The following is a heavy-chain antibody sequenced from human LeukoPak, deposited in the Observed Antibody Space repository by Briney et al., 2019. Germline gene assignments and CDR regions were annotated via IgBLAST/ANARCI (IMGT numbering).Heavy chain of an antibody. CDR1: GLTFRNAW. V-gene: IGHV3-15*01. Sequence: GGSLRLSCAASGLTFRNAWMSWVRQGPGKGLEWVGRIKSKSDGETTDYAAPVKGRFTISRDDSGNTLYLQMNSLKTEDTAVYYCSTVPTPYYYDNSGYYYFLHWGQGTLVTVSS. D-gene: IGHD3-22*01. CDR3: STVPTPYYYDNSGYYYFLH. J-gene: IGHJ4*02. CDR2: IKSKSDGETT.